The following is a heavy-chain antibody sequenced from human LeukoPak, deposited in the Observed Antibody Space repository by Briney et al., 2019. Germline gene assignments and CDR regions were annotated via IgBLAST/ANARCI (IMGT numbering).Heavy chain of an antibody. Sequence: GGSLRLSCAASGFTFSTYPMGWARQAPGKGLEWVSAISGSRGSTYYADSVKGRFTISRDNSKNTLYLQMNSLRAEDTAVYYCASKGAFGGVIAPYYFDYWGQGTLVTVSS. CDR3: ASKGAFGGVIAPYYFDY. CDR1: GFTFSTYP. D-gene: IGHD3-16*02. J-gene: IGHJ4*02. V-gene: IGHV3-23*01. CDR2: ISGSRGST.